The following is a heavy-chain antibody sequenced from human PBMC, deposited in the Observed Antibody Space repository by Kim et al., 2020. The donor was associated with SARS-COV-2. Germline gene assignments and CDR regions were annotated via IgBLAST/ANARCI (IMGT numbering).Heavy chain of an antibody. Sequence: GGSLRLSCAASGFNFSSYAMHWVRQAPGKGLEWVAVISYDGSNKYYADSVKGRFTISRDNSKNTLYLQMNSLRAEDTAVYYCARDSRQYQLLPYWYFDL. V-gene: IGHV3-30*04. J-gene: IGHJ2*01. D-gene: IGHD2-2*01. CDR3: ARDSRQYQLLPYWYFDL. CDR2: ISYDGSNK. CDR1: GFNFSSYA.